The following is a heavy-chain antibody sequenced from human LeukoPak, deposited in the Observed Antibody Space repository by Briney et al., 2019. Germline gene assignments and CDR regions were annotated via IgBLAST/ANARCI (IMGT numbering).Heavy chain of an antibody. V-gene: IGHV4-34*01. Sequence: SETLSLTCAVYGGSFSGYYWSWIRQPPGKGLEWIGEINHSGSTNYNPSLKNRVTISVDTSKNQFSLKLSSVTAADTAVYYCARVKTYCSSTSCYRRDYFDYWGQGTLVTVSS. CDR2: INHSGST. J-gene: IGHJ4*02. CDR1: GGSFSGYY. CDR3: ARVKTYCSSTSCYRRDYFDY. D-gene: IGHD2-2*01.